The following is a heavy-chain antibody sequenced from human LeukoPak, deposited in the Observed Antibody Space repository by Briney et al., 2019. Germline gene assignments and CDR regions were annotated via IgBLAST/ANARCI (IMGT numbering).Heavy chain of an antibody. V-gene: IGHV1-69*13. D-gene: IGHD3-3*01. CDR3: ASHYDFWKGTYYYYGMDV. CDR2: IIPIFGTA. Sequence: ASVKVSCKASGGTFSSYAISWVRQAPGQGLEWMGGIIPIFGTANYAQRFQGRVTITADESTSTAYMELSSLRSEDTAVYYCASHYDFWKGTYYYYGMDVWGQGTTVTVSS. J-gene: IGHJ6*02. CDR1: GGTFSSYA.